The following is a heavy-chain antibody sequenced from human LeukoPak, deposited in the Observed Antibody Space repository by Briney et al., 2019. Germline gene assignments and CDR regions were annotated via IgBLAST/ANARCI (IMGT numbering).Heavy chain of an antibody. D-gene: IGHD5-24*01. CDR2: ISAYNGNT. CDR1: GYTFTTYG. CDR3: ARALVDGYKELGY. V-gene: IGHV1-18*01. J-gene: IGHJ4*02. Sequence: VASVTVSCKASGYTFTTYGITWVRQAPGQGLEWMGWISAYNGNTNYAQKLQGRVTMTTDTSTSTAYMELRSLRSDDTAVYYCARALVDGYKELGYWGQGTWSPSPQ.